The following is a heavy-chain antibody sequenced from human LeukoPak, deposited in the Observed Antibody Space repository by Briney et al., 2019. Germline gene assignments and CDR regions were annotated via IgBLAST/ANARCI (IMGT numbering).Heavy chain of an antibody. CDR2: IMEDGSVQ. D-gene: IGHD4-23*01. J-gene: IGHJ4*02. V-gene: IGHV3-7*01. CDR3: AKDRIGGALEF. CDR1: GFTFSKSG. Sequence: PGGSLRLSCAASGFTFSKSGMSWVRQAPGKGLEWVACIMEDGSVQKYVDSVRGRFTISRDKARSSLYLQMKSLRVDDTAVYYCAKDRIGGALEFWGQGTLATVSS.